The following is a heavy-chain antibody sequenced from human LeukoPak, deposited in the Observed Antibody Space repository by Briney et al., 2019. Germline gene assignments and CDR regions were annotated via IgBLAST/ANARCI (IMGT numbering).Heavy chain of an antibody. Sequence: ASVKVSCKASGYIFTGHYMHWVRHAPGQGLGWMGWINPNSGGTKYAQKFKGRVNMTRDTSISTTYMELRRLTSDDTAVYYCARDISAGIYMYEYWGQGSLVTVSS. CDR1: GYIFTGHY. CDR3: ARDISAGIYMYEY. J-gene: IGHJ4*02. D-gene: IGHD2-15*01. V-gene: IGHV1-2*02. CDR2: INPNSGGT.